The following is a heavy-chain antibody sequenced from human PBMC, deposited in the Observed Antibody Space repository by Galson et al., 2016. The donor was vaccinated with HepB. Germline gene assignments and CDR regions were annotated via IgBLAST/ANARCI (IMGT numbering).Heavy chain of an antibody. D-gene: IGHD3-10*01. J-gene: IGHJ4*02. CDR1: GFTFSSYG. V-gene: IGHV3-33*06. Sequence: SLRLSCAASGFTFSSYGMHWVRQAPGKGLEWVAVIWYDGSKKYYADSVKGRFTISRDNSKNTLFLRMNSVGVEDTAVYFCAKSGFFGELDKWGQGTGVVVAS. CDR3: AKSGFFGELDK. CDR2: IWYDGSKK.